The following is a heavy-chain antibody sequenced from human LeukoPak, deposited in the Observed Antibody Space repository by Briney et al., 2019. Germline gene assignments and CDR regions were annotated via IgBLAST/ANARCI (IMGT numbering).Heavy chain of an antibody. D-gene: IGHD6-13*01. CDR1: GFTFSTYG. CDR3: AKDIAAAGLYFDY. Sequence: GGSLRLSCAASGFTFSTYGMHWVRQAPAKGLDWVAFIRYDGSNKYYADSVKGRFTISRDNSKNTLYLQMNSLRAEDTAVYYCAKDIAAAGLYFDYWGQGTLVTVSS. CDR2: IRYDGSNK. V-gene: IGHV3-30*02. J-gene: IGHJ4*02.